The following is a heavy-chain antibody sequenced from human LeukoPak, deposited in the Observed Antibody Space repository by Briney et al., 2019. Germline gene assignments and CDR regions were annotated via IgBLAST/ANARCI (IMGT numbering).Heavy chain of an antibody. CDR1: GGSISSSSSY. CDR3: AGTYYDYVWGSYRYDY. J-gene: IGHJ4*02. D-gene: IGHD3-16*02. Sequence: SETLSLTCTVSGGSISSSSSYWGWIRQPPGKGLEWIGSIYYSGSTYYNPSLKSRVTISVDTSKNQFSLKLSSVTAADTAVYYCAGTYYDYVWGSYRYDYWGQGTLVTVSS. V-gene: IGHV4-39*07. CDR2: IYYSGST.